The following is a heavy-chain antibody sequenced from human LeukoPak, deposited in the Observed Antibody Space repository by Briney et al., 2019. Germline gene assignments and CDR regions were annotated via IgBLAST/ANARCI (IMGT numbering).Heavy chain of an antibody. V-gene: IGHV3-11*01. CDR3: ARDPHPLVVQGYSGY. CDR2: ISSSGSTI. Sequence: PGGSLRLSCAASGFTFSDYYMSWTRQAPGKGLEWVSYISSSGSTIYYADSVKGRFTISRDNAKNSLYLQMNSLRAEDTAVYYCARDPHPLVVQGYSGYWGQGTLVTVSS. J-gene: IGHJ4*02. CDR1: GFTFSDYY. D-gene: IGHD3-10*01.